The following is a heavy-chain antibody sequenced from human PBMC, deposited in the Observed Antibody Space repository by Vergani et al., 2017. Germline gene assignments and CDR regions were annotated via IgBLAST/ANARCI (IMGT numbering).Heavy chain of an antibody. Sequence: QVQLVQSGAEVKKPGSSVKVSCKASGGTFSSYALSWVRQAPGQGLEWMGGIIPIFGTANYAQKFQGRVTITADASPSTAYMELSSLRSEDTAVYYCARAMTRITMIVVVIEYFDYWGQGTLVTVSS. V-gene: IGHV1-69*01. CDR3: ARAMTRITMIVVVIEYFDY. D-gene: IGHD3-22*01. J-gene: IGHJ4*02. CDR2: IIPIFGTA. CDR1: GGTFSSYA.